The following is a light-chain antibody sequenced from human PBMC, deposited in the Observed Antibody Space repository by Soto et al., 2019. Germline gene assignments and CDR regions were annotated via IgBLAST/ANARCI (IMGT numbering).Light chain of an antibody. CDR2: GAS. J-gene: IGKJ5*01. CDR3: QQYGDSPIT. V-gene: IGKV3-20*01. Sequence: EIVVTQSPGTLSLSPGERATLSCRASRFVRDKYFAWYQQRPGQPPRLLISGASNRASGVPDRFRGSGSATDFTLTINGVEPEDFALYYCQQYGDSPITFGQGTRLEIK. CDR1: RFVRDKY.